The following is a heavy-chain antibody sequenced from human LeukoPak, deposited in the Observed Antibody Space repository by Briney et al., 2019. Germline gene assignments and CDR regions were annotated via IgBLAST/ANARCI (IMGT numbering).Heavy chain of an antibody. CDR3: SKDPNGDYVGAFDM. V-gene: IGHV3-23*01. Sequence: GGSLRLSCAASGFDIYNDWMSWVRQAPGRGLEWVSSITGSGRGTYYADSVKGRFSVSRDNSQNTVFLHMNSLRADDTALCYCSKDPNGDYVGAFDMWGPGTMVTVSS. CDR2: ITGSGRGT. CDR1: GFDIYNDW. J-gene: IGHJ3*02. D-gene: IGHD4-17*01.